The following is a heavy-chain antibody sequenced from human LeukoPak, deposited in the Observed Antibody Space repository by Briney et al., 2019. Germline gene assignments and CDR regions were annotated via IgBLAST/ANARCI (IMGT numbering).Heavy chain of an antibody. Sequence: ASVKVSCKASGYSFTSCGICWVRQAPGQGLEWMGWISAYNGNTNYAQKLQGRVTMTTDTSTSTAYMERRSLRSDDTAVYYCAGDGIAVAGKDWFDPWGQGTLVTVSS. J-gene: IGHJ5*02. CDR3: AGDGIAVAGKDWFDP. D-gene: IGHD6-19*01. CDR2: ISAYNGNT. CDR1: GYSFTSCG. V-gene: IGHV1-18*01.